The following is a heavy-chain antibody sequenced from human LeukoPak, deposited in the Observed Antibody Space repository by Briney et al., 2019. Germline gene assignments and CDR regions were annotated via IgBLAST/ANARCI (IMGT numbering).Heavy chain of an antibody. V-gene: IGHV4-4*02. Sequence: SETLSLTCAVSGGSISSSNWWSWVRPPPGKGLEWIGEIYHSGSTYYNPSLKSRVTISVDTSKNQFSLKLSSVTAADTAVYYCARQYYYDTAWFDPWGQGTLVTVSS. J-gene: IGHJ5*02. CDR3: ARQYYYDTAWFDP. CDR2: IYHSGST. CDR1: GGSISSSNW. D-gene: IGHD3-22*01.